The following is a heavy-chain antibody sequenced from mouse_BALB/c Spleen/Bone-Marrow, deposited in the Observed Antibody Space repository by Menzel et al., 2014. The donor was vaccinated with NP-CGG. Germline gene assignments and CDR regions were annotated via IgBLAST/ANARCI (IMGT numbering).Heavy chain of an antibody. CDR2: INPSNGGT. CDR1: GYTFTSYY. CDR3: TRREYYRYDRAMDY. V-gene: IGHV1S81*02. D-gene: IGHD2-14*01. Sequence: QVQLQHSGAELVKPGASVKLSCKASGYTFTSYYMYWVKQRPGQGLEWIGEINPSNGGTNFNEKFKSKATLTVDKSSSTAYMQLSSLTSEDSAVYYCTRREYYRYDRAMDYWGRGTSVTVSS. J-gene: IGHJ4*01.